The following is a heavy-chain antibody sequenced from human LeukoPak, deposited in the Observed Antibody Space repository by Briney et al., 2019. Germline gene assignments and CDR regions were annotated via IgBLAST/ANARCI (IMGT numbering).Heavy chain of an antibody. Sequence: PSETLSLTCTVSGGSIGSYYWSWIRQPPGKGLQLIGHISYSGSTNYNPSLKSRVTISVDTSKNQFSLKLSSVTAADTAVYYCARGGSGYALNWFDPWGQGTLVTVSS. CDR2: ISYSGST. V-gene: IGHV4-59*01. J-gene: IGHJ5*02. CDR3: ARGGSGYALNWFDP. CDR1: GGSIGSYY. D-gene: IGHD5-12*01.